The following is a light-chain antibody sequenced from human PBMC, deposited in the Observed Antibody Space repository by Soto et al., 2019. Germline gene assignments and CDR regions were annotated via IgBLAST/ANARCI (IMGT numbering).Light chain of an antibody. Sequence: QSALTQPASVSGSPGQSITISCTGTSSDVGSYNLVSWFQQHPGKAPKLMIYEGSKRPSGVSNHFSGSKSGNTASLTISGLQAEDEADYYCCSYAGISTFVVFGGGTKVTVL. J-gene: IGLJ2*01. V-gene: IGLV2-23*03. CDR2: EGS. CDR3: CSYAGISTFVV. CDR1: SSDVGSYNL.